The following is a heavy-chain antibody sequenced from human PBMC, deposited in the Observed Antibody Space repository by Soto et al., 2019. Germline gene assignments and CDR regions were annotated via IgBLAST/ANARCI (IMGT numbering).Heavy chain of an antibody. J-gene: IGHJ6*02. V-gene: IGHV4-59*01. CDR2: IYYSGST. Sequence: QVQLQESGPGLVKPSETLSLTCTVSGGSISSYYWSWIRQPPGKGLEWIGYIYYSGSTNYNPSLKRRVTISVDTSKNQFALKLSSVTAADTAVYYCARRNYYYYGMDVWGQGTTVTVSS. CDR3: ARRNYYYYGMDV. CDR1: GGSISSYY.